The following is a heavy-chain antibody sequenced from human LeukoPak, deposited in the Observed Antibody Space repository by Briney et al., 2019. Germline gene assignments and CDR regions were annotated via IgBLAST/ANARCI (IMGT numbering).Heavy chain of an antibody. J-gene: IGHJ4*02. D-gene: IGHD3-10*01. CDR1: GASISSSY. V-gene: IGHV4-4*07. CDR2: IYMSGLT. CDR3: ARDPFRSSFDS. Sequence: SETLSLTCNVSGASISSSYWTWIRQSAGKGPEWIGRIYMSGLTHYNPSLKSRVTMSVDTSNNQFSLKVRSVTAADTAIYYCARDPFRSSFDSWGQGTLVTVSS.